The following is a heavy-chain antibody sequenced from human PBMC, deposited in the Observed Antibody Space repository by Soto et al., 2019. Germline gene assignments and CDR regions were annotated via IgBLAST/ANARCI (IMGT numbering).Heavy chain of an antibody. CDR1: GGSISSSNW. D-gene: IGHD3-10*01. CDR3: ARAVLLWFGELSSYGMDV. V-gene: IGHV4-4*02. CDR2: IYHSGST. J-gene: IGHJ6*02. Sequence: SETLSLTCAVSGGSISSSNWWSWVRQPPGKGLEWIGEIYHSGSTNYKSSLKSRVTISVDKSKNQFSLKLSSVTAADTAVYYCARAVLLWFGELSSYGMDVWGQGTTVTVS.